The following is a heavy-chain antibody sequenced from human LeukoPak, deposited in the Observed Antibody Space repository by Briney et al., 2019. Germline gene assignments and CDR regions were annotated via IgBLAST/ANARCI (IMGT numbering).Heavy chain of an antibody. CDR3: ARGTLQLWLLAGDEGYFDY. Sequence: ASVKVSCKASGYTFTGYYMHWVRQAPGQGLEWMGWINPNSGGTNYAQKFQGRVTMTRDTSISTAYMELSRLRSDDTAVYYCARGTLQLWLLAGDEGYFDYWGQGTLVTVSS. D-gene: IGHD5-18*01. V-gene: IGHV1-2*02. J-gene: IGHJ4*02. CDR1: GYTFTGYY. CDR2: INPNSGGT.